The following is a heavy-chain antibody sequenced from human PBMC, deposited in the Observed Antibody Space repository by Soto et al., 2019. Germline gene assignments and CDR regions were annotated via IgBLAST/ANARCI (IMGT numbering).Heavy chain of an antibody. CDR1: GGTFSSYA. CDR2: IIPIFGTA. Sequence: SVKVSCKASGGTFSSYAISWVRQAPGQGLEWMGGIIPIFGTANYAQKFQGRVTITADKSTSTAYMELSSLRSEDTAVYYCARDLTRTYYYYYGMDVWGQGTTVTVSS. J-gene: IGHJ6*02. D-gene: IGHD7-27*01. CDR3: ARDLTRTYYYYYGMDV. V-gene: IGHV1-69*06.